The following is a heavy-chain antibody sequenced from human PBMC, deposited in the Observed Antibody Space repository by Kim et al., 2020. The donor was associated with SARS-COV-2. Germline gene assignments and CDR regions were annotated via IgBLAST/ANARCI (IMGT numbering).Heavy chain of an antibody. CDR3: ATGSYYGSGADAFDI. J-gene: IGHJ3*02. V-gene: IGHV1-24*01. Sequence: QKFQGRVTMTEDTSTDTAYMELSSLRSEDTAVYYCATGSYYGSGADAFDIWGQGTMVTVSS. D-gene: IGHD3-10*01.